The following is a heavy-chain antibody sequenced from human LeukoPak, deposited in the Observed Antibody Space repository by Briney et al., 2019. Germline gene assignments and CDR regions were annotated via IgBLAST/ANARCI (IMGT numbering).Heavy chain of an antibody. CDR2: INSDGSST. D-gene: IGHD6-13*01. CDR1: GFTFSSYW. V-gene: IGHV3-74*01. J-gene: IGHJ6*02. CDR3: ASIGYSSSWYRIYYYGMDV. Sequence: GGSLRLSCAASGFTFSSYWMHWVRQAPGKGLVWVSRINSDGSSTSYADSVKGRFTISRDNAKNTLYLQMNSLRAEDTAVYYCASIGYSSSWYRIYYYGMDVWGQGTTVTVSS.